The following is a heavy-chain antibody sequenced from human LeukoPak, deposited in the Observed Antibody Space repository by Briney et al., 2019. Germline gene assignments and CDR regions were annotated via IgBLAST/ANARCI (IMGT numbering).Heavy chain of an antibody. Sequence: SETLSLTCTVSGGSISSYYWGWIRQPPGKGLEWIGSIYYSGTTYYNPSLKSRVTMSVDTSNNQFSLKLSSVTAADTSMYYCVTSYGSSWLRFDYWGQGTLVTVSS. V-gene: IGHV4-39*01. J-gene: IGHJ4*02. CDR1: GGSISSYY. CDR3: VTSYGSSWLRFDY. CDR2: IYYSGTT. D-gene: IGHD6-13*01.